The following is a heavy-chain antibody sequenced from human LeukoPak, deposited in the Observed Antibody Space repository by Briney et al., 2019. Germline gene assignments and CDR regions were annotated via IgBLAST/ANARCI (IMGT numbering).Heavy chain of an antibody. Sequence: HPGGPLRLSCTASGFTFTRYWMHWVRQAPGKGLVWVSRVNPDGSSVTYGDSVKGRFTSSRDNAKNTLYLQMNSLRAEDMAVYYCARGGSYGDYWGQGILVTVSS. J-gene: IGHJ4*02. CDR3: ARGGSYGDY. CDR1: GFTFTRYW. D-gene: IGHD3-16*01. CDR2: VNPDGSSV. V-gene: IGHV3-74*01.